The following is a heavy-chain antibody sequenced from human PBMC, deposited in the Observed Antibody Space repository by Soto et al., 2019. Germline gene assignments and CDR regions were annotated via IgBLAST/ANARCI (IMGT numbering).Heavy chain of an antibody. J-gene: IGHJ4*02. D-gene: IGHD5-12*01. CDR3: AAGWDMATFWAD. CDR1: GFTFGSYA. Sequence: EVQLLESGGGLVKPGGSLRLSCVASGFTFGSYAMSWVRQAPGQGLDWVSTISGGDTTQYAESVKGRFTISRDKAKNTLYLQMNTRRVEDRAVYYCAAGWDMATFWADWGRGTLVTVSS. V-gene: IGHV3-23*01. CDR2: ISGGDTT.